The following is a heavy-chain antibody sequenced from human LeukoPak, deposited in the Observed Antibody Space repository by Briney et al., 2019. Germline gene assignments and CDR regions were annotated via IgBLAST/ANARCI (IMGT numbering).Heavy chain of an antibody. V-gene: IGHV3-21*01. CDR3: AKEESDTSGWNWFDP. Sequence: GGTLRLSCAASGFTFSDYNMNWVRQAPGKSLEWVSSITSDSRYKYYADSVKGRFTISRDNSKNTLYLQMNNLRAEDTAVYYCAKEESDTSGWNWFDPWGQGTLVTVSS. CDR1: GFTFSDYN. CDR2: ITSDSRYK. J-gene: IGHJ5*02. D-gene: IGHD6-19*01.